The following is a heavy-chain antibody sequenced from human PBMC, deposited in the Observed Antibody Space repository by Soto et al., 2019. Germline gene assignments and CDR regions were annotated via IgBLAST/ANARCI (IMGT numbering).Heavy chain of an antibody. CDR1: GGSISSGGYY. J-gene: IGHJ5*02. Sequence: SETLSLTCTVSGGSISSGGYYWSWIRQHPGKGLEWIGYIYYSGSTYYNPSPKSRVTISVDTSKNQFSLKLSSVTAADTAVYYCARELGYSYGYPKNWFDPWGQGTLVTVSS. CDR3: ARELGYSYGYPKNWFDP. V-gene: IGHV4-31*03. CDR2: IYYSGST. D-gene: IGHD5-18*01.